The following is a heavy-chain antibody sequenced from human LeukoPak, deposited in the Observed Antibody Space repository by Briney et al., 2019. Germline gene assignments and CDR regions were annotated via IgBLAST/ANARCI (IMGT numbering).Heavy chain of an antibody. CDR2: ISYDGSNK. J-gene: IGHJ6*02. D-gene: IGHD5-18*01. Sequence: PGRSLRLSCAASGFTFSSYAMHWVRQAPGKGLEWVAVISYDGSNKYYADSVKGRFTISRDNSKNTLYLQMNSLRAEDTAVYYCVKDPGLYSFGYSYYYGMDVWGQGTTVIVSS. CDR1: GFTFSSYA. CDR3: VKDPGLYSFGYSYYYGMDV. V-gene: IGHV3-30-3*01.